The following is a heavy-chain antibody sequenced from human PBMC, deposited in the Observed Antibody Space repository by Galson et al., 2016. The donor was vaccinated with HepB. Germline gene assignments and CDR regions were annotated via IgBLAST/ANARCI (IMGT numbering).Heavy chain of an antibody. V-gene: IGHV4-30-4*01. Sequence: TLSLTCTVSGGSISSVDYYWSWIRQSPAKGLEWIGYIYYSGSTYYNPTLKSRLSMSVDTSKNQLSLKLRSVTATDTAVYYCAREEGYGGHSVIAYWGQGTLVTVSS. CDR1: GGSISSVDYY. J-gene: IGHJ4*02. CDR2: IYYSGST. D-gene: IGHD4-23*01. CDR3: AREEGYGGHSVIAY.